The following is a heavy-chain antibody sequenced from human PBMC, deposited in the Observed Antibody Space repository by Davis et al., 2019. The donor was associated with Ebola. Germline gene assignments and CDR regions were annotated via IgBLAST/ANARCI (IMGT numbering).Heavy chain of an antibody. CDR1: GYSFTSYW. CDR3: ARQKAAAGFYWFDP. D-gene: IGHD6-13*01. J-gene: IGHJ5*02. V-gene: IGHV5-51*01. CDR2: IYPGDSDT. Sequence: KVSCKGSGYSFTSYWIGWVRQMPGKGLEWMGIIYPGDSDTRYSPSFQGQVTISADKSISTAYLQWSSLKASDTAMYYCARQKAAAGFYWFDPWGQGTLVTVSS.